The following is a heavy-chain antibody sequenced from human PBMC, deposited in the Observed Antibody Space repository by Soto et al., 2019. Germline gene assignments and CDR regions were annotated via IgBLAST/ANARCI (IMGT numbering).Heavy chain of an antibody. D-gene: IGHD2-21*01. CDR2: IIPIQGKA. CDR1: GGSFTSYS. J-gene: IGHJ6*03. Sequence: QVQLVQSGAELKKPGSSVMVSCEASGGSFTSYSFTWVRQAPGQGLEWMGRIIPIQGKANYALKFQDRVTITADRSTRTVYMELTSLRPEDTAVYFCAKSLLFVDHGYMDVWGKGTTVTVSS. CDR3: AKSLLFVDHGYMDV. V-gene: IGHV1-69*02.